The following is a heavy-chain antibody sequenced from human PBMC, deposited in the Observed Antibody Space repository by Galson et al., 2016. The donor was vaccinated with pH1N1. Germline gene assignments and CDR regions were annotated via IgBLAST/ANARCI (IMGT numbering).Heavy chain of an antibody. CDR3: ATGSGNSWFDP. CDR1: GYSFTVHY. Sequence: SVKVSCKASGYSFTVHYMHWVRQAPGHGLEWMGWINPNSGDTKYAQNFQGRVTLTRDTSFNTAYVELSSLTSDDTAVYYCATGSGNSWFDPWGQGTLVTVSS. CDR2: INPNSGDT. V-gene: IGHV1-2*02. D-gene: IGHD3-10*01. J-gene: IGHJ5*02.